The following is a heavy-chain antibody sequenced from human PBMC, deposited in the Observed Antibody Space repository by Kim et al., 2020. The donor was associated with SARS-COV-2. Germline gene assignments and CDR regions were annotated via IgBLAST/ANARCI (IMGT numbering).Heavy chain of an antibody. Sequence: FADTVTGRFTISRDNSKNTLYLQMNSLRAEEPAVYYCAKVRSYWNLAFDIWGQGTMVTVYS. D-gene: IGHD1-1*01. V-gene: IGHV3-23*01. CDR3: AKVRSYWNLAFDI. J-gene: IGHJ3*02.